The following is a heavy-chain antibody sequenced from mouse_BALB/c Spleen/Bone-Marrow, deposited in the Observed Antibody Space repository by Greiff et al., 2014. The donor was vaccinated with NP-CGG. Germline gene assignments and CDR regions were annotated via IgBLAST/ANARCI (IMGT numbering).Heavy chain of an antibody. Sequence: QVQLQQSGPQLVRPGASVKISCKASGYSFTSYWMHWVKQRPGQGLEWIGMIDPSDSETRLNQKFKDKATLTVDKSSSTAYMQLSSPTSEDSAVYYCAREGDYYGSSAYWGQGTLVTVSA. V-gene: IGHV1S126*01. CDR2: IDPSDSET. J-gene: IGHJ3*01. CDR1: GYSFTSYW. CDR3: AREGDYYGSSAY. D-gene: IGHD1-1*01.